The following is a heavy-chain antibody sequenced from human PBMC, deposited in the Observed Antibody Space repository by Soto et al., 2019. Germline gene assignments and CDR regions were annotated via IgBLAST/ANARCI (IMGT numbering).Heavy chain of an antibody. Sequence: SGPTLVNPTQTLTLTCTFSGFSLRTRGVAVGWIRQPPGQALEWLVVVYWDDDKRYSPSLRSRLTVTKDSSKNQVVLTVTNMDPVDTATYYCVHRRGSIVDYWGQGTLVTVSS. V-gene: IGHV2-5*02. CDR1: GFSLRTRGVA. CDR3: VHRRGSIVDY. D-gene: IGHD6-13*01. CDR2: VYWDDDK. J-gene: IGHJ4*02.